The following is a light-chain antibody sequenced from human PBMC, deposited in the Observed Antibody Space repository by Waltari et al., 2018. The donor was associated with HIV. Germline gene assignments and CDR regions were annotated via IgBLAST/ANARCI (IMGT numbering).Light chain of an antibody. CDR3: ALYMGSGIWI. CDR1: SGSVSPSYF. CDR2: SSN. J-gene: IGLJ2*01. V-gene: IGLV8-61*01. Sequence: QTVVTQEPSFSVSPGGTVTLTCALSSGSVSPSYFPTWFQQTPGQAPRTLIYSSNTRSSGVPDRFSGSILGNKAALTITGAQADDESHYYCALYMGSGIWIFGGGTKVTLL.